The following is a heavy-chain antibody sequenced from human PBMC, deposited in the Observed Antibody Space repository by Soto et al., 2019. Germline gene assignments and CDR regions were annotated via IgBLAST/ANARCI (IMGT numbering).Heavy chain of an antibody. Sequence: QVQLVQSGAEVKKPGSSVKVSCKASGGTFSSYSISWVRQAPGQGLEWMGGTIPIFGTTNYAQKFQGRVTSSXDESTSTAYLELSSLRSEDTAVYYCASCLVTSYFYYYGMDVWGQGTTVTVSS. CDR2: TIPIFGTT. CDR3: ASCLVTSYFYYYGMDV. D-gene: IGHD2-21*02. J-gene: IGHJ6*02. CDR1: GGTFSSYS. V-gene: IGHV1-69*05.